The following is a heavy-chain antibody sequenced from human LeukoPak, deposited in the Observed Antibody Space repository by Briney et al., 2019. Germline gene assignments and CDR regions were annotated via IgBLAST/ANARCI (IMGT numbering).Heavy chain of an antibody. V-gene: IGHV4-59*01. Sequence: PSETLSLTCTVSGGSITSYYWSWIRQPPGRGLEWIGYIYYSGSTNCNPSLKSRVTISVDTSKNQFSLKLSSVTAADTAVYYCARERIAAAGTYYYYYMDVWGKGTTVTVSS. CDR2: IYYSGST. CDR3: ARERIAAAGTYYYYYMDV. CDR1: GGSITSYY. D-gene: IGHD6-13*01. J-gene: IGHJ6*03.